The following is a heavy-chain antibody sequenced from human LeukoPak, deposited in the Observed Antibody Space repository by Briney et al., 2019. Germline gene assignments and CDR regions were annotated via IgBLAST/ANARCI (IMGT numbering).Heavy chain of an antibody. CDR1: GFTFSSYG. J-gene: IGHJ5*02. CDR2: ISYDGSNK. D-gene: IGHD4/OR15-4a*01. Sequence: GGSLRPSCAASGFTFSSYGMHWVRQAPGKGLEWVAVISYDGSNKYYADSVKGRFTISRDNSKNTLYLQMNSLRAEDTAVYYCAKDFDYGDPWGQGTLVTVSS. CDR3: AKDFDYGDP. V-gene: IGHV3-30*18.